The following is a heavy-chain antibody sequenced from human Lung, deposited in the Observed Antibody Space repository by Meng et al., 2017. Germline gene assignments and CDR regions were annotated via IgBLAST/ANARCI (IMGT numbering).Heavy chain of an antibody. CDR3: ARGPTTMAHDFDY. D-gene: IGHD4-11*01. CDR2: INHSGSA. V-gene: IGHV4-34*01. Sequence: GQLQEWGAGLLKPPETLSLTCVVSGGSFSDYYWSWIRQPPGKGLEWIGEINHSGSANYNPSLESRATISVDTSQNNLSLKLSSVTAADSAVYYCARGPTTMAHDFDYWGQGTLVTVSS. CDR1: GGSFSDYY. J-gene: IGHJ4*02.